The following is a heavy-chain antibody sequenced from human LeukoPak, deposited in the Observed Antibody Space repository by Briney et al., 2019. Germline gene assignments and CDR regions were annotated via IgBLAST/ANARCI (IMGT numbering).Heavy chain of an antibody. Sequence: GGSLRLSCAASGFTFSTYGMTWVRQAPGKGLEWVSGISGSGGSTYYADSVKGRFTISRDNSKNTLYLQMNSLRAEDTAIYYCARDERLLSFLKWGQGTLVTVSS. D-gene: IGHD3-3*01. J-gene: IGHJ4*02. CDR2: ISGSGGST. CDR1: GFTFSTYG. V-gene: IGHV3-23*01. CDR3: ARDERLLSFLK.